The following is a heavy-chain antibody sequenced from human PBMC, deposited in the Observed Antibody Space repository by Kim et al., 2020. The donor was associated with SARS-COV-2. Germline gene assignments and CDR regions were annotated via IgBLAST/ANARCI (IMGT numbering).Heavy chain of an antibody. CDR2: TYYSGST. J-gene: IGHJ4*02. D-gene: IGHD2-2*01. CDR1: GGSIKSYS. CDR3: ARVRIGYCISTICSLHFDS. Sequence: SETLSLTCTVSGGSIKSYSWSWIRQPPGKGLEWIGYTYYSGSTNYNPSLKRRVLISVDTYKNQFSLKLSAVTAAATAVYYCARVRIGYCISTICSLHFDSWGQGTLVTVSS. V-gene: IGHV4-59*01.